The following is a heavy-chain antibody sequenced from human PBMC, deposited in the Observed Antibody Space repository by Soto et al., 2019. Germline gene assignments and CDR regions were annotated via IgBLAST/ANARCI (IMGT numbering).Heavy chain of an antibody. CDR1: GFTFSNYW. CDR2: INPDGGST. Sequence: GGSLRLSCAASGFTFSNYWMHWVRQAPGKGLLWVSRINPDGGSTSYADSVKDRFTISRDNSENSLYLQMNSLRTEDTALYYCAKDNSPDYDFWSGYYAHYYYGMDVWGQGTTVTVSS. D-gene: IGHD3-3*01. J-gene: IGHJ6*02. V-gene: IGHV3-74*01. CDR3: AKDNSPDYDFWSGYYAHYYYGMDV.